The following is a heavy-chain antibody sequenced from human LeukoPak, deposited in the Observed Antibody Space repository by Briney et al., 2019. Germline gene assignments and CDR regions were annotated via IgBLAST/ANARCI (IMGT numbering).Heavy chain of an antibody. Sequence: PPGGSLRLSCAASGFTFSSYAMHWVRQAPGKGLEWVAVISYDGSNKYYADSVKGRFTISRDNAKNSLYLQMNSLRAEDTAVYYCARDMDDIHSAIDAFDIWGQGTMVTVSS. CDR2: ISYDGSNK. J-gene: IGHJ3*02. CDR1: GFTFSSYA. CDR3: ARDMDDIHSAIDAFDI. V-gene: IGHV3-30*04. D-gene: IGHD3-9*01.